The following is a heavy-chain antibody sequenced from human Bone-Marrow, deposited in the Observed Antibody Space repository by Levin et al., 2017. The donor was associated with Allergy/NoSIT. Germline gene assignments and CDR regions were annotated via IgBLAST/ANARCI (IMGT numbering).Heavy chain of an antibody. CDR1: GFSLTTYG. CDR3: ARELQWLRSRHYFDP. D-gene: IGHD6-19*01. J-gene: IGHJ4*02. CDR2: ISYDGSES. Sequence: GESLKISCEASGFSLTTYGMHWVRQAPGKGLEWVAFISYDGSESYYIDSVKGRFTISRDNSENTVYLQMNSLSPDDTALYFCARELQWLRSRHYFDPWVQGTLVTVSS. V-gene: IGHV3-30*12.